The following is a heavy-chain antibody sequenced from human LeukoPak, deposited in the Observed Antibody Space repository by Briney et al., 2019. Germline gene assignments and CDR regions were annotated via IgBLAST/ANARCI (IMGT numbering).Heavy chain of an antibody. CDR3: ARLGPSRYDYYYLDV. Sequence: SETLSLTCAVYGGSFSGYYWSWIRQPPGKGLEWIGEINHSGSTNYNPSLKSRVSISVETSKNQFSLKVRSVSAADTSVYYYARLGPSRYDYYYLDVWGKGTTVTVSS. CDR2: INHSGST. D-gene: IGHD3-16*01. CDR1: GGSFSGYY. V-gene: IGHV4-34*01. J-gene: IGHJ6*03.